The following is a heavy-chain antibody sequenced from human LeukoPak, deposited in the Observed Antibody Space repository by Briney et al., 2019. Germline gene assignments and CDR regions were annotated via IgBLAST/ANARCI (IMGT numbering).Heavy chain of an antibody. Sequence: PGGSLRLSCAASGFTLSNAWMSWVRQAPGKGLEWVGRLKSKTDGGTIDYAAPVKGRFTISRDDSKNTLYLQVSSLQTEDTAVYYCTTDRGIAIRPLFDSWGQGTLVTVSS. CDR1: GFTLSNAW. J-gene: IGHJ4*02. D-gene: IGHD2-21*01. CDR2: LKSKTDGGTI. CDR3: TTDRGIAIRPLFDS. V-gene: IGHV3-15*01.